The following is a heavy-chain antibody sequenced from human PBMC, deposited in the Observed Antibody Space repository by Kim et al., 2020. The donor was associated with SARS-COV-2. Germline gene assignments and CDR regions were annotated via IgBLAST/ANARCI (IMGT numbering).Heavy chain of an antibody. Sequence: GGSLRLSCAASGSTFSSYAMSWVRQAPGKGLEWVSAISGSGGSTYYADSVKGRFTISRDNSKNTLYLQMNSLRAEDTAVYYCAKEKHIVVVTAILGWGQGTLVTVSS. D-gene: IGHD2-21*02. CDR1: GSTFSSYA. CDR2: ISGSGGST. V-gene: IGHV3-23*01. CDR3: AKEKHIVVVTAILG. J-gene: IGHJ4*02.